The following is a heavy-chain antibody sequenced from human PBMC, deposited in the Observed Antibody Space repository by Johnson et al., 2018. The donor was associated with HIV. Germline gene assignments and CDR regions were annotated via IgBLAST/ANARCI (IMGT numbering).Heavy chain of an antibody. J-gene: IGHJ3*02. CDR3: ANGGGDCRDAVDI. CDR2: IWYDGSKK. Sequence: QEQLVESGGGVVQRGGSLRLSCAASGFTISPYGMHWVRQAPGKGLEWVAFIWYDGSKKYYVDSVKGRFTISRDNSKNTLYLQMNNLRPEETAVYYCANGGGDCRDAVDIWGQGTMVTVSS. D-gene: IGHD2-21*02. V-gene: IGHV3-30*02. CDR1: GFTISPYG.